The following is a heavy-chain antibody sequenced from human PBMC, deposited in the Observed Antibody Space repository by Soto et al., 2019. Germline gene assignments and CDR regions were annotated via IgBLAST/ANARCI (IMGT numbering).Heavy chain of an antibody. CDR1: GGSFSGYY. Sequence: SETLSLTCAVYGGSFSGYYWSWIRQPPGKGLEWIGEINHSGSTNYNPSLKSRVTISVDTSKSQFSLKLSSVTAADTAVYYCARNDYGDYDYWGQGTLVTVSS. J-gene: IGHJ4*02. CDR2: INHSGST. CDR3: ARNDYGDYDY. V-gene: IGHV4-34*01. D-gene: IGHD4-17*01.